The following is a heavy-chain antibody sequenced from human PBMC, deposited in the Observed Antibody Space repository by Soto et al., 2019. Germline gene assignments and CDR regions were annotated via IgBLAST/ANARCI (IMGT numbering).Heavy chain of an antibody. J-gene: IGHJ4*02. D-gene: IGHD6-13*01. CDR2: IYHSGST. CDR1: SGSISSSNW. CDR3: VRQLAGGAVGTTQYRFFDN. V-gene: IGHV4-4*02. Sequence: SDTLSLTCAVSSGSISSSNWWSWVRQPPGKGLEWIGEIYHSGSTNYNPSLKSRVTISVDTSKNQFSLRLTSVTAADTAVYYCVRQLAGGAVGTTQYRFFDNWGQGTQVTVYS.